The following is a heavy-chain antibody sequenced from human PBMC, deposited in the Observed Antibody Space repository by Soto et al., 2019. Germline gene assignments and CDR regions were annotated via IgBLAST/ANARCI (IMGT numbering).Heavy chain of an antibody. Sequence: QVQLVQSGAEVKKPGSSVKVSCKASGGTFSSYAISWVRQAPGQGLEWMGGIIPIFGTADYAQKFQGRVTITADESTSTAYMELSSLRSEDTAVYYCASNSSLRGYCISTSGYGYYYGMDVWGQGTTVTVSS. V-gene: IGHV1-69*12. J-gene: IGHJ6*02. CDR1: GGTFSSYA. CDR3: ASNSSLRGYCISTSGYGYYYGMDV. CDR2: IIPIFGTA. D-gene: IGHD2-2*01.